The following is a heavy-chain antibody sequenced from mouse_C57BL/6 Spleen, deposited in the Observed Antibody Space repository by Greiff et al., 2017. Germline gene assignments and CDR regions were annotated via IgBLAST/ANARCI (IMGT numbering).Heavy chain of an antibody. CDR1: GYTFTSYW. Sequence: QVQLKQPGAELVRPGSSVKLSCKASGYTFTSYWMDWVKQRPGQGLEWIGNIYPSDSETHYNQKFKDKATLTVDKSSSTAYMQLSSLTSEDSAVYYCARVSLYYGSSYWYFDVWGTGTTVTVSS. J-gene: IGHJ1*03. V-gene: IGHV1-61*01. D-gene: IGHD1-1*01. CDR2: IYPSDSET. CDR3: ARVSLYYGSSYWYFDV.